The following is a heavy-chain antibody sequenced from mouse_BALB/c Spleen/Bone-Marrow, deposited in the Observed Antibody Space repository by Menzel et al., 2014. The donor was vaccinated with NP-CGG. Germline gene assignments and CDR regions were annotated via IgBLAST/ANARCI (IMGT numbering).Heavy chain of an antibody. CDR3: ARLGRDY. J-gene: IGHJ2*01. V-gene: IGHV1S29*02. CDR1: GYTFTDYN. D-gene: IGHD4-1*01. CDR2: IYPYNGGT. Sequence: EVQLQQSGPELVKPGASVKISCKASGYTFTDYNMHWVKQRHRKSLEWIGYIYPYNGGTGYNQKFKSKATLTVDNSSSTAYMELRSLTSEDSAVYYCARLGRDYWGQGTTLTVSS.